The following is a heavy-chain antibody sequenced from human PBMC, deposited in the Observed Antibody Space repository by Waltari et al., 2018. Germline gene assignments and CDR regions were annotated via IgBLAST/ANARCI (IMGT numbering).Heavy chain of an antibody. CDR2: INEDGSVA. CDR1: GFTFSGYW. D-gene: IGHD5-12*01. Sequence: DVQLVESGGNLVQPGGSLRLSCAASGFTFSGYWMTWVRQAPGKGLECVTNINEDGSVAYYLDSVRGRFTISRDNAKNSLYLQMNSLTAEDTALYYCARDAGGRSGYDWFDYWGQGTLVTVSS. CDR3: ARDAGGRSGYDWFDY. J-gene: IGHJ4*02. V-gene: IGHV3-7*01.